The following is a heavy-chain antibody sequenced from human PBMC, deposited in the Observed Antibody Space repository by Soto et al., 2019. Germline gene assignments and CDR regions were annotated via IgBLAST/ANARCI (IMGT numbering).Heavy chain of an antibody. CDR3: ARLSPPTDY. V-gene: IGHV1-18*03. CDR2: ISAYNGNT. Sequence: QVQLVQSGAEVKKPGASVKVSCKTSGYTFTSYDISWVRQAPGQGLEWMGRISAYNGNTNYARKLQGRVTMTTDTAASTAYMELRSLRADDMSVYYCARLSPPTDYWGQGTLVTVSS. J-gene: IGHJ4*02. CDR1: GYTFTSYD.